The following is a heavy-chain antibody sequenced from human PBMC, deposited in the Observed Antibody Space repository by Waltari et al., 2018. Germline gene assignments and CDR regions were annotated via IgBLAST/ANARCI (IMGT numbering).Heavy chain of an antibody. V-gene: IGHV4-4*02. D-gene: IGHD2-15*01. CDR2: VHRNGRT. J-gene: IGHJ4*02. Sequence: QLQESGQGLVKPSGSLFLTCVVSGDPTSGNSWWSWVRQSPDKGLEWIGQVHRNGRTNYNPSLASRAIVSLDSSMNQFSLRILSATAADTAVYYCARDLGRGLFLDSWGQGTLVTVSP. CDR3: ARDLGRGLFLDS. CDR1: GDPTSGNSW.